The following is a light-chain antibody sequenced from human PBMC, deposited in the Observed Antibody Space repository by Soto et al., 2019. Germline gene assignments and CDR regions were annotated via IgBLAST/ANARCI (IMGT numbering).Light chain of an antibody. CDR3: FSYTSSATSV. J-gene: IGLJ1*01. CDR1: SSDVGTYDY. Sequence: QSVLIQPPSVAGSPGQSVTISCTGTSSDVGTYDYVSWFQHHPGTVPKPMIYSVTSRPSGVPDRSSDSKSGNPASMTISGLQPGDGADYFCFSYTSSATSVLGTGTKVTVL. CDR2: SVT. V-gene: IGLV2-11*01.